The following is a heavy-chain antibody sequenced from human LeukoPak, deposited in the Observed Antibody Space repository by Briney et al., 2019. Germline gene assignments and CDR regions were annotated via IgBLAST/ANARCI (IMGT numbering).Heavy chain of an antibody. CDR3: ARRYGSGSYYNRHFDY. CDR2: MNPNSGNT. Sequence: ASVKVSCKASGYTFTSYDINWVRQATGQGLEWMGWMNPNSGNTGYAQKFQGRVTMTRNTSISTAYMELSSLRSEDTAVYYCARRYGSGSYYNRHFDYWGQGTLVTVSS. V-gene: IGHV1-8*01. CDR1: GYTFTSYD. D-gene: IGHD3-10*01. J-gene: IGHJ4*02.